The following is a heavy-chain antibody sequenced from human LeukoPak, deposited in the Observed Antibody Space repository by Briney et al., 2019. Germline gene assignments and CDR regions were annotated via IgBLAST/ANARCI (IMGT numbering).Heavy chain of an antibody. V-gene: IGHV4-34*01. CDR1: GGSFSGYY. CDR2: INHSGST. CDR3: ARRSSCSGGSCYSIGY. D-gene: IGHD2-15*01. J-gene: IGHJ4*02. Sequence: SETLSLTCAVYGGSFSGYYWSWIRQPPGKGLEWIGEINHSGSTNYNPSLKSRVTISVDTSKNQFSLKLSSVTAADTAVYYCARRSSCSGGSCYSIGYWGQGTLVTVSS.